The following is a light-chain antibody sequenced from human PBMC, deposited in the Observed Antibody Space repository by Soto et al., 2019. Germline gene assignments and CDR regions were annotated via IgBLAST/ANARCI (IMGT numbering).Light chain of an antibody. Sequence: QSVLTQPPSASGTLGQGVTISCSGSSSNIGSNTVNWYQQFPGTAPKLLVYNNNQRPSGVPDRFSGSKSGTSASLAISGLPSEYEKNYYCASWDDSLNGVIFGGGTKLTVL. CDR2: NNN. V-gene: IGLV1-44*01. CDR3: ASWDDSLNGVI. CDR1: SSNIGSNT. J-gene: IGLJ2*01.